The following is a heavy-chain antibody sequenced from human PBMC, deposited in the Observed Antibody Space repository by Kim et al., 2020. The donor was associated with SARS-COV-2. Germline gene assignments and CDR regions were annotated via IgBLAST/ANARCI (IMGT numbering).Heavy chain of an antibody. CDR3: AKDSAVNSVYFFDY. J-gene: IGHJ4*02. CDR2: ISWNSGRI. D-gene: IGHD4-4*01. Sequence: GGSLRLSCVSSGFTFDDYAMHWVRQVPGKGLEWVSSISWNSGRIDYADSVKGRFTISRDNTKNSLYLQMNSLRAGDTALYYCAKDSAVNSVYFFDYWGRGTLVTVSS. CDR1: GFTFDDYA. V-gene: IGHV3-9*01.